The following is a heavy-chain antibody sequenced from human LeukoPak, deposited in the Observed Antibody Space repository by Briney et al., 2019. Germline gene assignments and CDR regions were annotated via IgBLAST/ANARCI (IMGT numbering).Heavy chain of an antibody. J-gene: IGHJ4*02. CDR3: ASHSNSWTSLAY. V-gene: IGHV3-30*01. CDR1: GFSFSGSS. CDR2: MSNDGSLQ. D-gene: IGHD6-13*01. Sequence: GGSLRLSCAASGFSFSGSSMHWVRQAPGKELEWVAVMSNDGSLQYYADSLEGRFIISRDNSKNTLYLQMNSLRAEDTAMYYCASHSNSWTSLAYWGQGTLVTVSS.